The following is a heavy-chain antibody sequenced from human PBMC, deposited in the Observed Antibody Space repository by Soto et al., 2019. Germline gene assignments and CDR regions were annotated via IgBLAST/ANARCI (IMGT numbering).Heavy chain of an antibody. CDR2: ISAYNGNT. D-gene: IGHD1-1*01. CDR3: ARDYTNWNDIDYYYGMDV. V-gene: IGHV1-18*01. CDR1: GYTFTSYG. Sequence: ASVKVSCKASGYTFTSYGISWVRQAPGQGLEWMGWISAYNGNTNYAQKLQGRVTMTTDTSTSTAYMELRSLRSDDTAVYYCARDYTNWNDIDYYYGMDVWGQGTTVTFSS. J-gene: IGHJ6*02.